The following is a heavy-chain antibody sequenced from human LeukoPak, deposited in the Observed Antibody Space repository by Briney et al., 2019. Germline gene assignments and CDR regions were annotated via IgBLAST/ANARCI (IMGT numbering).Heavy chain of an antibody. CDR1: GFIFSSYS. D-gene: IGHD5-12*01. J-gene: IGHJ4*02. CDR3: ARELVAKQDLDY. Sequence: GACLRLSSAASGFIFSSYSMNWLRPAPGKGLEGVPSISSSGDYIHHADSMKGRFTISRDNAKNSLYLQMTSLRAEDTAVYYCARELVAKQDLDYWGQGTLVTVSS. V-gene: IGHV3-21*01. CDR2: ISSSGDYI.